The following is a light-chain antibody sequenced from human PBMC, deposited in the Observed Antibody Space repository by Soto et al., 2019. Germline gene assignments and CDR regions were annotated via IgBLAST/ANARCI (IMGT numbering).Light chain of an antibody. V-gene: IGKV3-11*01. Sequence: EIVLTQSPATLSLSPGERAALSCRASQSVSSYLAWYQQKPGQAPRLLIYDASKRAPGIPARFTGSGSWTDFTLTISSLAPEEFEVYFGQQRSGWPSTFGGGTKVEI. J-gene: IGKJ4*01. CDR2: DAS. CDR3: QQRSGWPST. CDR1: QSVSSY.